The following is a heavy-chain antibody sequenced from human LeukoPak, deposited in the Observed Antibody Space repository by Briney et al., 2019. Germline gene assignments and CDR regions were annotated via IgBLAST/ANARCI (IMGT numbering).Heavy chain of an antibody. J-gene: IGHJ4*02. CDR1: GINFNYAW. CDR3: SPDLPASAAYAFDY. V-gene: IGHV3-15*01. D-gene: IGHD6-13*01. Sequence: GGSLRLSCAASGINFNYAWMSWVRQAPGKGLEWVARIKSPVNGATTDYAPFVKGRFIISRDDSKTTVFLHMNSLNIEETALYYWSPDLPASAAYAFDYWGQGALVTVSS. CDR2: IKSPVNGATT.